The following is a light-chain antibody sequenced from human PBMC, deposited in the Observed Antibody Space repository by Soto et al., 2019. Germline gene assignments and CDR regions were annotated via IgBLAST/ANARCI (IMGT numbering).Light chain of an antibody. V-gene: IGKV2-28*01. CDR2: LGS. CDR3: MQALQTPT. J-gene: IGKJ2*01. CDR1: QSLLHSNGYNY. Sequence: MTQSPLSLPVTPGEPASISCRSSQSLLHSNGYNYLDWYLQKPGQSPQLLIYLGSNRASGVPDRFSGSGSGTDFTLKISRVEAEDVGVYYCMQALQTPTFGQGTKLEIK.